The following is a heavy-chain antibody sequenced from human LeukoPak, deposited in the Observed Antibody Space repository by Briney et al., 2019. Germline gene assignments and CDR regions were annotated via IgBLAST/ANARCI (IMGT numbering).Heavy chain of an antibody. CDR2: IYYSGST. CDR1: GGSISSSSYY. V-gene: IGHV4-39*07. J-gene: IGHJ4*02. Sequence: PSETLSLTCTVSGGSISSSSYYWGWIRQPPGKGLEWIGSIYYSGSTYYNPSLKSRVTISVDTSKNQFSLKLSSVTAADTAVYYCARRAPGRWFDYWGQGTLVTVSS. D-gene: IGHD5-24*01. CDR3: ARRAPGRWFDY.